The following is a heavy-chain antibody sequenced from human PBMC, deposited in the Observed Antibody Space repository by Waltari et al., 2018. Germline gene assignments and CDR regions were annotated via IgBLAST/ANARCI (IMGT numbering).Heavy chain of an antibody. J-gene: IGHJ4*02. CDR2: IWYDGSNK. Sequence: QVQLVESGGGVVQPGRSLRLPCAASGFTFSSYGMPWVRQATGKGLEWVAVIWYDGSNKYYADSVKGRFTISRDNSKNTLYLQMNSLRAEDTAVYYCARASVTTFGGWVDYWGQGTLVTVSS. CDR3: ARASVTTFGGWVDY. D-gene: IGHD4-4*01. V-gene: IGHV3-33*01. CDR1: GFTFSSYG.